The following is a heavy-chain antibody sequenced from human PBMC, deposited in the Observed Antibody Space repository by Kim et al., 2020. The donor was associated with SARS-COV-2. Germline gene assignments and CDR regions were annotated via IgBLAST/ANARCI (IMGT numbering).Heavy chain of an antibody. CDR2: INNCRSYI. CDR3: ATYYDLFTCFLRYEYFQ. CDR1: GFTFSSYS. J-gene: IGHJ1*01. D-gene: IGHD3-3*01. Sequence: GGSLRLSCAASGFTFSSYSMNWVRQAPGKGLEWVSYINNCRSYIYYADSVKGRFTISRDNAKNSLYLQMNSLRAEDTAVYYCATYYDLFTCFLRYEYFQ. V-gene: IGHV3-21*05.